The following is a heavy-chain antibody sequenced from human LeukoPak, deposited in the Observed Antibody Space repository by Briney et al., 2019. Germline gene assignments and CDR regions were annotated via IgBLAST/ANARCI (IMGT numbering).Heavy chain of an antibody. J-gene: IGHJ6*02. CDR2: ISGNGAHS. CDR3: VRNNAMDV. V-gene: IGHV3-23*01. CDR1: EFTLSSYA. Sequence: GGSLRLSCAASEFTLSSYAMSWVRQAPGKGLEWVSSISGNGAHSYYADSVKGRFTISRDNAKNSLYLQMNSLRAEDTALYYCVRNNAMDVWGQGTTVIVSS. D-gene: IGHD2-8*01.